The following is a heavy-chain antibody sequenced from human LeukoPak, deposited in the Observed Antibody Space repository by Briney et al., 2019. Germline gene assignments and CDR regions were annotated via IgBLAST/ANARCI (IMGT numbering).Heavy chain of an antibody. CDR2: IKQDGSEK. CDR3: ATKSNSAFGY. CDR1: GFTFSDHY. J-gene: IGHJ4*02. D-gene: IGHD4-11*01. V-gene: IGHV3-7*03. Sequence: GGSLRLSCAVSGFTFSDHYMDWVRQAPGKGLEWVANIKQDGSEKYYVDSVKGRFTISRDNAKNSLYLQMNSLRAEDTAVYYCATKSNSAFGYWGQGTLVTVSS.